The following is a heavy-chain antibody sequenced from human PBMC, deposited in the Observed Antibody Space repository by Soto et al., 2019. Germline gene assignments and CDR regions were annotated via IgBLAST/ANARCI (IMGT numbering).Heavy chain of an antibody. J-gene: IGHJ4*02. CDR3: AREGSGWIDF. V-gene: IGHV3-53*01. D-gene: IGHD6-19*01. Sequence: GGSLRLSCAASGFTVSSNYMSWVRQAPGKGLEWVSVIYTGGSTDYADSMKGRFTISRDNSKNTLYLQLNSLRAEDTAVYYCAREGSGWIDFWGQGTLVTVYS. CDR2: IYTGGST. CDR1: GFTVSSNY.